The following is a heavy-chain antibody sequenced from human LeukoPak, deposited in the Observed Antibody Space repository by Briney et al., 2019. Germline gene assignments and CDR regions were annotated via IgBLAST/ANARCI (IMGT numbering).Heavy chain of an antibody. CDR1: GGSISSYY. J-gene: IGHJ4*02. D-gene: IGHD3-16*01. CDR2: IFYTGDS. Sequence: SETLSLTCTVSGGSISSYYWSWIRQPPGKGLEWIGYIFYTGDSNHNPSLKSRVSISLDTSKDQISLKLSSVTAADTAVYYCARHRFASPLDSWGQGTLVTVSS. V-gene: IGHV4-59*08. CDR3: ARHRFASPLDS.